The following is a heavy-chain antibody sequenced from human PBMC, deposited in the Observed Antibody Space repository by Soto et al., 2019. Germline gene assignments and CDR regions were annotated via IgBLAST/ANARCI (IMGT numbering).Heavy chain of an antibody. V-gene: IGHV3-23*01. CDR2: ISGSGGST. CDR1: GFTFSSYA. CDR3: AKARITMVRGVILYYYGMDV. J-gene: IGHJ6*02. D-gene: IGHD3-10*01. Sequence: GGSLRLSCAASGFTFSSYAMSWVRQAPGKGLEWVSAISGSGGSTYYADSVKGRFTISRDNSKNTLYLQMNSLRAEDTAVYYCAKARITMVRGVILYYYGMDVWGQGTTVTVSS.